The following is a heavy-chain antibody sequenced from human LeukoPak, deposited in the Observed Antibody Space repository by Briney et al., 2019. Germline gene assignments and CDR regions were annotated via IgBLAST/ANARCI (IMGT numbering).Heavy chain of an antibody. Sequence: SGPTLVNPTQTLTLTCTFSGFSLTTSGVGVGWIRQPPEKGLEWITSISDSGRTYYNPSLKSRVTISTDTSKSQLSLRLSFVTAADTAVYHCVRYHWTESGDSIKPPRNWGQGTLVTVSS. CDR3: VRYHWTESGDSIKPPRN. CDR1: GFSLTTSGVG. D-gene: IGHD2-21*01. CDR2: ISDSGRT. V-gene: IGHV4-39*01. J-gene: IGHJ4*02.